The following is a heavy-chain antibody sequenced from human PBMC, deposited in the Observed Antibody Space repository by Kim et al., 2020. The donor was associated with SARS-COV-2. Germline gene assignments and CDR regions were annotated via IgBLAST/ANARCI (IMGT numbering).Heavy chain of an antibody. CDR1: GFTFSSFC. CDR3: ASHSTWYVWDKFDY. V-gene: IGHV3-74*01. J-gene: IGHJ4*02. D-gene: IGHD3-16*01. Sequence: GGSLRLSCVASGFTFSSFCMHWVLQAPGKGLVWVSLVNSDGSSTCYADSLKGRFTISRDNARNTLYLQMDSLRAEDTAVYFCASHSTWYVWDKFDYWGQG. CDR2: VNSDGSST.